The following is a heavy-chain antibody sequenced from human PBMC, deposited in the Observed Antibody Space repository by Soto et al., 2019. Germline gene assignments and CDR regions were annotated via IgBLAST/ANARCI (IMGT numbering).Heavy chain of an antibody. CDR2: INAGNGNT. CDR3: ARVTGPRYFDY. J-gene: IGHJ4*02. V-gene: IGHV1-3*01. D-gene: IGHD3-9*01. CDR1: GYTFTSYA. Sequence: ASVKVSCKASGYTFTSYAMHWVRQAPGQRLEWMGWINAGNGNTKYSQKFQDRVAITRDTSASTAYMELSSLRSEDTAVYYCARVTGPRYFDYWGQGTLVTVSS.